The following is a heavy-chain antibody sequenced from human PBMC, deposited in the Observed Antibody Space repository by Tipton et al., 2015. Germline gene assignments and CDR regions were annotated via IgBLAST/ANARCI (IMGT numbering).Heavy chain of an antibody. Sequence: SLRLSCAGSGFTFSTYRMTWVRQAPEKGLEWVSSISSSSTYIYYADSVKGRFTISRDNAKNSLYLQMHSLRAEDTAVYYCARGSFETYYDILTGYSLDYFDYWGQGTLVTVSS. CDR3: ARGSFETYYDILTGYSLDYFDY. CDR1: GFTFSTYR. CDR2: ISSSSTYI. V-gene: IGHV3-21*01. J-gene: IGHJ4*02. D-gene: IGHD3-9*01.